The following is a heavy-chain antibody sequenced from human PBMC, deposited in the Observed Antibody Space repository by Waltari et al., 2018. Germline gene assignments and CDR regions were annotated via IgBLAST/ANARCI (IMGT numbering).Heavy chain of an antibody. CDR2: ISAYKGNT. J-gene: IGHJ6*02. Sequence: QVQLVQSGAEVKKPGASVKVSCKASGYTFTSYGISWVRQAPGQGLEWMGWISAYKGNTNYAQKLQGRVTMATEPSTSTAYMELRSLRSDDTAVYYCARDYSSSWYYYDYEMDVWGQGTTGTVSS. CDR3: ARDYSSSWYYYDYEMDV. CDR1: GYTFTSYG. V-gene: IGHV1-18*01. D-gene: IGHD6-13*01.